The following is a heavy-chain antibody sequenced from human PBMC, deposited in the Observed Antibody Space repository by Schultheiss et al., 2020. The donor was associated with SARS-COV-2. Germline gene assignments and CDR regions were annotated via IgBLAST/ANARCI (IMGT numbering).Heavy chain of an antibody. Sequence: GGSLRLSCAASGFTFSSYAMHWVRQAPGKGLEWVAVISYDGSNKYYADSVKGRFTISRDNSKNTLYLQMNSLRAEDTAVYYCAKSEVVVVAARRYYYYYMDVWGKGTTVTVSS. D-gene: IGHD2-15*01. CDR1: GFTFSSYA. J-gene: IGHJ6*03. CDR2: ISYDGSNK. CDR3: AKSEVVVVAARRYYYYYMDV. V-gene: IGHV3-30*07.